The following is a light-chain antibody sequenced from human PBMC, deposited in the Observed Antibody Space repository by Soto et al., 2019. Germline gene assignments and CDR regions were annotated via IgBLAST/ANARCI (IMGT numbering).Light chain of an antibody. V-gene: IGLV2-14*01. J-gene: IGLJ1*01. CDR3: SSYTSSWV. CDR2: DVS. CDR1: SSDVGGYNY. Sequence: QSVLTQPASVXGSPGQSITISCTGTSSDVGGYNYVSWYQQHPGKAPKLMIYDVSNRPSGVSNRFSGSKSGNTASLTISGLQAEDEADYYCSSYTSSWVFGTGTKVTVL.